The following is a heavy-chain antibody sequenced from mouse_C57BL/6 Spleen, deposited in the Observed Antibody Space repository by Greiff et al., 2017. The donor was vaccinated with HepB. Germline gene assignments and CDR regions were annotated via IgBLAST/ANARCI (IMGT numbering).Heavy chain of an antibody. J-gene: IGHJ1*03. CDR1: GFTFSDAW. V-gene: IGHV6-6*01. CDR2: IRNKANNHAT. CDR3: TSSYYSNYDWYFDV. Sequence: EVKLVESGGGLVQPGGSMKLSCAASGFTFSDAWMDWVRQSPEKGLEWVAEIRNKANNHATYYAESVKGRFTISRDDSKSSVYLQMNSLRAEDTGIYYCTSSYYSNYDWYFDVWGTGTTVTVSS. D-gene: IGHD2-5*01.